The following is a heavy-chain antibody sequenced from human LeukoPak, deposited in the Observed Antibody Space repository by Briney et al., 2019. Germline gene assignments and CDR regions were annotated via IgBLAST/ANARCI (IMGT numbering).Heavy chain of an antibody. V-gene: IGHV3-53*01. J-gene: IGHJ4*02. CDR3: ARNGYSSSWYRN. CDR1: GFTVSSNY. D-gene: IGHD6-13*01. Sequence: GGSRRLSCAASGFTVSSNYMSWVRQAPGKGLEWVSVIYSGGSTYYAAPVKGRFTISRDTSKNTLYLQMNSLRAEDTAVYYCARNGYSSSWYRNWGQGTLVTVSS. CDR2: IYSGGST.